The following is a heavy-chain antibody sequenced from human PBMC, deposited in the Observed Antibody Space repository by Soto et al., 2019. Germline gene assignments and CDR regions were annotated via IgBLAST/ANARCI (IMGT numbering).Heavy chain of an antibody. CDR2: INHSGST. Sequence: SETLSLTCAVCGGSFSGYYWSWIRQPPGKGLEWIGEINHSGSTNYNPSLKSRVTISVDTSKNQFSLKLSSVTAADTAVYYCARWGTYYDILTGYLRQYYYYYGMDVWGQGTTVTVSS. D-gene: IGHD3-9*01. CDR3: ARWGTYYDILTGYLRQYYYYYGMDV. CDR1: GGSFSGYY. J-gene: IGHJ6*02. V-gene: IGHV4-34*01.